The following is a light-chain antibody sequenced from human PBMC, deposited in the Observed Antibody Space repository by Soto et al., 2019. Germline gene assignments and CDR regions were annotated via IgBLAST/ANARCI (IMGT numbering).Light chain of an antibody. J-gene: IGLJ1*01. CDR1: SSDVGGYNY. V-gene: IGLV2-14*01. Sequence: QSVLTQPASVSGSPGQSITISCTGTSSDVGGYNYVSWYQQHPGKAPKLMIYEVTNRPSGVSNRFSGSKSGNTASLTISGLQAEDEADYYCSSYTRRSTLVFGTGTK. CDR3: SSYTRRSTLV. CDR2: EVT.